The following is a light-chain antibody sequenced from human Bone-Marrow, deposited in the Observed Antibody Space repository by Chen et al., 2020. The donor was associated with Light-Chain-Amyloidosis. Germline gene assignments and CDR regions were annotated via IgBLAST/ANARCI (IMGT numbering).Light chain of an antibody. Sequence: NLMLTQPHSVSESPGKTVIISCTRCSGSIATNSVQWDQPRPGSSPTTVIYADDQRPSGVPDRYSGAIDKYSNSASLTSSGLKTEDEADYCCQAYQGNRQGVFGGGTKLTVL. V-gene: IGLV6-57*01. J-gene: IGLJ3*02. CDR1: SGSIATNS. CDR3: QAYQGNRQGV. CDR2: ADD.